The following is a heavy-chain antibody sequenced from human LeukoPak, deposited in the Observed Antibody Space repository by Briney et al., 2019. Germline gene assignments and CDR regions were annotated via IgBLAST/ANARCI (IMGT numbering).Heavy chain of an antibody. J-gene: IGHJ4*02. Sequence: ATVKVSCKASGYTFTGYYMHWVRQAPGQGLEWMGWINPNSGGTNYAQKFQGRVTMTRDTSISTAYMELSRLRSDDTAVYYCARVCDSSGYYYSNFDYWGQGTLVTVSS. V-gene: IGHV1-2*02. CDR2: INPNSGGT. CDR3: ARVCDSSGYYYSNFDY. CDR1: GYTFTGYY. D-gene: IGHD3-22*01.